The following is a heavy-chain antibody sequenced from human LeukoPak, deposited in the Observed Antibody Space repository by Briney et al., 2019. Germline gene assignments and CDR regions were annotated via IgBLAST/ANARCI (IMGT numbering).Heavy chain of an antibody. CDR2: IYSGGST. Sequence: PGGSLRLSCAASGFTFSNAWMSWVRQAPGKELEWVSVIYSGGSTYYADSVKGRFTISRDNSKNTLYLQMNSLRAEDTAVYYCVQYLDYWGQGTLVTVSS. D-gene: IGHD4-4*01. CDR3: VQYLDY. CDR1: GFTFSNAW. J-gene: IGHJ4*02. V-gene: IGHV3-66*01.